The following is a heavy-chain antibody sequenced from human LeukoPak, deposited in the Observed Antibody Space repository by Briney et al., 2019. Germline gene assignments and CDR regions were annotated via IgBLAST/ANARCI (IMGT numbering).Heavy chain of an antibody. CDR1: GXXXXSYW. CDR3: ARDVDY. J-gene: IGHJ4*02. V-gene: IGHV5-51*01. CDR2: IYXXDXDT. Sequence: GESLKISCKXXGXXXXSYWXXXXXXMPGKGLEWMGIIYXXDXDTRYSPSFQGQVTISADKSTSTAYLQWSSLKASDXAMYYCARDVDYWGQGTLVTVAS.